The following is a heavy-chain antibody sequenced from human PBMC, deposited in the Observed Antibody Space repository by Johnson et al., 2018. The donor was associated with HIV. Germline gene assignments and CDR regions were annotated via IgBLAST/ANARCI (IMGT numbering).Heavy chain of an antibody. V-gene: IGHV3-13*01. J-gene: IGHJ3*02. D-gene: IGHD6-13*01. CDR1: GFTFSSYD. CDR2: IGTAGDT. Sequence: VQLVESGGGLVQPGGSLRLSCAASGFTFSSYDMHWVRQATGKGLEWVSAIGTAGDTYSPGSVKGRFTISSDHAKSSLYLKMNSLRVEDTAVYYCARDMAAAGKGGAFDIWGQGTMVTVSS. CDR3: ARDMAAAGKGGAFDI.